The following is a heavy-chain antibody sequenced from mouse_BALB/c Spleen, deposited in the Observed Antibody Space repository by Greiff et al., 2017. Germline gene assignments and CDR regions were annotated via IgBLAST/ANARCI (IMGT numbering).Heavy chain of an antibody. CDR3: TREGITTVVAYYAMDY. V-gene: IGHV5-6-4*01. D-gene: IGHD1-1*01. J-gene: IGHJ4*01. Sequence: EVHLVESGGGLVKPGGSLKLSCAASGFTFSSYTMSWVRQTPEKRLEWVATISSGGSYTYYPDSVKGRFTISRDNAKNTLYLQMSSLKSEDTAMYYCTREGITTVVAYYAMDYWGQGTSVTVSS. CDR1: GFTFSSYT. CDR2: ISSGGSYT.